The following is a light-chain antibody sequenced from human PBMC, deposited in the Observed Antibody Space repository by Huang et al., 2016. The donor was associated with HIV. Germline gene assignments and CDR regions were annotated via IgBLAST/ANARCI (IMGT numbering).Light chain of an antibody. CDR2: GAS. Sequence: IVLTQSPGTLSLSPGERATLSCRASQSVSSTYLAWYQQKPGQAPRLLIYGASSRATARPDRFSGSGSGTDFTLTISRLEPEDCAVYYCQQYGSSLPLTFGGGTKVEIK. V-gene: IGKV3-20*01. CDR3: QQYGSSLPLT. J-gene: IGKJ4*01. CDR1: QSVSSTY.